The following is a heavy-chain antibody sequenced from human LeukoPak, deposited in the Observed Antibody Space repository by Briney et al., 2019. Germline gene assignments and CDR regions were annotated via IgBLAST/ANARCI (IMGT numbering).Heavy chain of an antibody. V-gene: IGHV3-48*04. CDR3: ARGYYGSGSHFDY. CDR1: GFTFSSYS. J-gene: IGHJ4*02. CDR2: ISSSGSTI. Sequence: GGSLRLSCAASGFTFSSYSMNWIRQAPGKGLEWVSYISSSGSTIYYADSVKGRFSISRDNAKNSLYLQMNSLRAEDTAVYYCARGYYGSGSHFDYWGQGTLVTVSS. D-gene: IGHD3-10*01.